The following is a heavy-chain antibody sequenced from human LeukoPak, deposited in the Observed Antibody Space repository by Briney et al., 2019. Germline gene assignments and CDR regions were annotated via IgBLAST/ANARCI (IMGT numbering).Heavy chain of an antibody. CDR1: GGTFSSYA. CDR3: ARGAYNWIYPETYYFYNLDV. D-gene: IGHD1-20*01. J-gene: IGHJ6*02. V-gene: IGHV1-69*13. CDR2: IIPTFGAP. Sequence: SVTVSCTASGGTFSSYAISWVRQAPGQGLEWMGGIIPTFGAPNYAQNFQGRVTITADESASTAFMELSSLRSDDTAVYYCARGAYNWIYPETYYFYNLDVWGQGTTVTVSS.